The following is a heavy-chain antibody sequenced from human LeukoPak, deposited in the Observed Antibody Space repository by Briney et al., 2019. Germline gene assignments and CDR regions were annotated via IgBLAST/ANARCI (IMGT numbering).Heavy chain of an antibody. J-gene: IGHJ4*02. CDR1: GFTFSSYA. V-gene: IGHV3-23*01. D-gene: IGHD3-10*01. CDR3: AKDLRHYYGSGSCYND. Sequence: PGGSLRLSCAASGFTFSSYAMSWVRQAPGKGLEWVSAISGSGGSTYYADSVKGRFTISRDNSKNTLYLQMNSLRAEDTAVYYCAKDLRHYYGSGSCYNDWGQGTLVTVSS. CDR2: ISGSGGST.